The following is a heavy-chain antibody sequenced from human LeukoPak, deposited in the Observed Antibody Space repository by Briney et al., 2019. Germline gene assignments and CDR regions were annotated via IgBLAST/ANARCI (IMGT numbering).Heavy chain of an antibody. CDR3: ARYWGPYDNSGAYFDY. CDR2: IYYSGST. CDR1: GGSISHYY. D-gene: IGHD3-22*01. J-gene: IGHJ4*02. Sequence: SETLSLTCTVSGGSISHYYWVWLRQPPGKGLEWIATIYYSGSTYYNPSLKSRVTISVDTSKNQFSLKLSSVTAADTAMYYCARYWGPYDNSGAYFDYWGQGTLVTVSS. V-gene: IGHV4-39*01.